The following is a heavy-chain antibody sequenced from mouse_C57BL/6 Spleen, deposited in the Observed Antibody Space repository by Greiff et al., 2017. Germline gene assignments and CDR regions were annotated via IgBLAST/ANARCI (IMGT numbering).Heavy chain of an antibody. D-gene: IGHD1-1*01. CDR1: GFTFSSYA. CDR2: ISDGGSYT. J-gene: IGHJ2*01. CDR3: ARDDGSSPFDY. V-gene: IGHV5-4*01. Sequence: DVKLVESGGGLVKPGGSLKLSCAASGFTFSSYAMSWVRQTPEKRLEWVATISDGGSYTYYPDNVKGRFTISRDNAKNNLYLQMSHLKSEDTAMYYCARDDGSSPFDYWGQGTTLTVSS.